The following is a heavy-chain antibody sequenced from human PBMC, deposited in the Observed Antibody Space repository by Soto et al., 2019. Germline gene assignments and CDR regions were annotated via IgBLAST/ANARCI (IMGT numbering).Heavy chain of an antibody. CDR1: GFTFSNNS. J-gene: IGHJ6*02. CDR2: INIDGSGN. Sequence: AESLSLSCTASGFTFSNNSIYWVRQAPGQGLVLVSRINIDGSGNTYANSVKGRFTNTRNNVKTPVLLEMKNLRAADTDVYYCVIDSYALDVWGQGTTVTVSS. V-gene: IGHV3-74*03. D-gene: IGHD3-16*01. CDR3: VIDSYALDV.